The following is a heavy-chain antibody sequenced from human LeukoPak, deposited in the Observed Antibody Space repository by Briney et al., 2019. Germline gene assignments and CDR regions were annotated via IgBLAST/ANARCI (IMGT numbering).Heavy chain of an antibody. CDR3: AREAGASNDAINS. Sequence: GSLPVSRASSGFTFSSYSRNWVRQAPGKGLEWVSSISSSSSYIYYADSVKGRFTISRDNAKNSLYLQMNSLRAEDTAVYYCAREAGASNDAINSSGQGWMVTVSS. J-gene: IGHJ3*02. D-gene: IGHD1-26*01. V-gene: IGHV3-21*01. CDR1: GFTFSSYS. CDR2: ISSSSSYI.